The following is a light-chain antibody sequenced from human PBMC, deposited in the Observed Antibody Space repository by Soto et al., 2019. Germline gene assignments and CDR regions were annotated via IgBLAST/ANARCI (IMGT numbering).Light chain of an antibody. CDR3: QQYDTSPPEYT. CDR1: QSISSTY. Sequence: EIVWTQSQGTLSLSPGERATLSCRTSQSISSTYLAWYQQQPGQAPRLLIYGTYSRDTGIPDRFSGSGSGRDFTLTLSILEPEDFAVYYCQQYDTSPPEYTFGQGTKLEIK. V-gene: IGKV3-20*01. CDR2: GTY. J-gene: IGKJ2*01.